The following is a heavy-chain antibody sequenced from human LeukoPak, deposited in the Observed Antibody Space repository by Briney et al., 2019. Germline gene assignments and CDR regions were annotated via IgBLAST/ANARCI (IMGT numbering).Heavy chain of an antibody. CDR2: IWYDESNT. V-gene: IGHV3-33*06. J-gene: IGHJ4*02. D-gene: IGHD4-11*01. CDR3: AKDRAYSLDY. Sequence: GRSLRLSCAASGFTFSSYGMHWVRQAPGKGLEWVAVIWYDESNTYYADSVKGQFTISRDNSKNTLYLQMNSLRAEDAAVYYCAKDRAYSLDYWGQGALVTVSS. CDR1: GFTFSSYG.